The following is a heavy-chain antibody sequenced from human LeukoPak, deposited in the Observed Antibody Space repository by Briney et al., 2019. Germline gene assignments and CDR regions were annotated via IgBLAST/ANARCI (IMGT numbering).Heavy chain of an antibody. CDR1: GFTFSSYS. CDR3: AKDSASGYSYGFWDY. Sequence: GGSLRLSCAASGFTFSSYSMNWVRQAPGKGLEWVSAISGSGGSTYYADSVKGRFTISRDNSKNTLYLQMNSLRAEDTAVYYCAKDSASGYSYGFWDYWGQGTLVTVSS. V-gene: IGHV3-23*01. J-gene: IGHJ4*02. D-gene: IGHD5-18*01. CDR2: ISGSGGST.